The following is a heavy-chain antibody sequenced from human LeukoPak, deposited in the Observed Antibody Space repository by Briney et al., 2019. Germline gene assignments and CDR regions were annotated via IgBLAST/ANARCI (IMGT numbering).Heavy chain of an antibody. CDR3: AKLGSGSWKRVPFDY. CDR1: GFTFSSYA. V-gene: IGHV3-23*01. Sequence: GRSLRLSCAASGFTFSSYAMTWVRQAPGKGLEWVSGISGSGGSTYYADSVKGRFTISRDNSKNTLYLQMNSLRAEDTAVYYCAKLGSGSWKRVPFDYWGQGTLVTVSS. J-gene: IGHJ4*02. D-gene: IGHD1-26*01. CDR2: ISGSGGST.